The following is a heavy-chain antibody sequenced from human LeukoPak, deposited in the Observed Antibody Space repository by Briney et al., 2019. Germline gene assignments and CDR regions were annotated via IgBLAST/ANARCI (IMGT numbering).Heavy chain of an antibody. CDR2: IRYDGSNK. D-gene: IGHD2-15*01. CDR1: GFTFSSYG. V-gene: IGHV3-30*02. CDR3: AKRYCSGGSCYWAMGY. J-gene: IGHJ4*02. Sequence: GGSLRLSCAASGFTFSSYGMHWVRQAPGKGLEWVAFIRYDGSNKYYADSVKGRFTISRDNSKNTLYLQMNSLRAEDTAEHYCAKRYCSGGSCYWAMGYWGQGTLVTVSS.